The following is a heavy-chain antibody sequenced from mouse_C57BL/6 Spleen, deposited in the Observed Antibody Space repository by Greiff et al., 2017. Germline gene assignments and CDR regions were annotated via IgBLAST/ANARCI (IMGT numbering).Heavy chain of an antibody. CDR1: GYTFTSYW. CDR2: IDPSDSYT. Sequence: VQLQQPGAELVMPGASVKLSCKASGYTFTSYWMHWVKQRPGQGLEWIGEIDPSDSYTNYNQKFKGKSTLTVDKSSSTAYMQLSSLTSEDSAVYYCARNPRIATVGGYFDVWGTGTTVTVSS. V-gene: IGHV1-69*01. CDR3: ARNPRIATVGGYFDV. D-gene: IGHD1-1*01. J-gene: IGHJ1*03.